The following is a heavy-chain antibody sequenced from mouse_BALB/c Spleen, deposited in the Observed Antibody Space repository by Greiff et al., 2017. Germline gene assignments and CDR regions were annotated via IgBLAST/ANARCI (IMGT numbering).Heavy chain of an antibody. V-gene: IGHV14-1*02. Sequence: VHVKQSGAELVRPGALVKLSCKASGFNIKDYYMHWVKQRPEQGLEWIGWIDPENGNTIYDPKFQGKASITADTSSNTAYLQLSSLTSEDTAVYYCARRGYRYDVRDAYWGQGTLVTVSA. CDR2: IDPENGNT. D-gene: IGHD2-14*01. J-gene: IGHJ3*01. CDR1: GFNIKDYY. CDR3: ARRGYRYDVRDAY.